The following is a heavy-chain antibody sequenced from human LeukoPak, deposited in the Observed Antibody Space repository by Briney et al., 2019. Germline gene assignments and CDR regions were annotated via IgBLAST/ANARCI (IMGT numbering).Heavy chain of an antibody. Sequence: GGSLRLSCAASGFTFSTYAMNWVRQAPGKGLEWVSAISGNGDNTYYTDSVKGRFTISRDNSKNTLYLQMNSLRAEDTAVYYCARDYEHYFDYWGQGTLVTVSS. CDR3: ARDYEHYFDY. D-gene: IGHD3-16*01. J-gene: IGHJ4*02. CDR1: GFTFSTYA. V-gene: IGHV3-23*01. CDR2: ISGNGDNT.